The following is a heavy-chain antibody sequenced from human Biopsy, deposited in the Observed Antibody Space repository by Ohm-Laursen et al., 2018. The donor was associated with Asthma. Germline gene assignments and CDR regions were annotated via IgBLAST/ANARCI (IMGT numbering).Heavy chain of an antibody. J-gene: IGHJ3*02. V-gene: IGHV1-3*01. Sequence: ASVKVSCKASGYTFISYAIHWVRQAPGQRLEWMGWINAGNGNTKYSQKFQGRVTITRDTSASTAYMELSSLRSEDTAVYYCARTYYNFLTGQVIDAFAIWGQGTMVTVSS. CDR1: GYTFISYA. CDR3: ARTYYNFLTGQVIDAFAI. CDR2: INAGNGNT. D-gene: IGHD3-9*01.